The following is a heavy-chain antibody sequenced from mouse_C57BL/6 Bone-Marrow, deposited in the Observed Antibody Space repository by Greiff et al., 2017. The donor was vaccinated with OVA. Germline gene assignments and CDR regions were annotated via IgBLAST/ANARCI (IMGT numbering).Heavy chain of an antibody. V-gene: IGHV1-81*01. Sequence: QVQLKESGAGLARPGASVKLSCKASGYTFPSYGISWVKQRTGQGLEWIGEIYPRSGNTYYNEKFKGKATLTADKSSSTAYMELRSLTSEDSAVYFCARGYYSNYVGAWFAYWGQGTLVTVSA. CDR3: ARGYYSNYVGAWFAY. CDR1: GYTFPSYG. J-gene: IGHJ3*01. CDR2: IYPRSGNT. D-gene: IGHD2-5*01.